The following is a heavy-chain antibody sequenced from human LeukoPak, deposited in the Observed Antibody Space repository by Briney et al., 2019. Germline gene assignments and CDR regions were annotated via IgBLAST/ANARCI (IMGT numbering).Heavy chain of an antibody. CDR2: ISGTSRTI. D-gene: IGHD3-10*01. V-gene: IGHV3-48*01. Sequence: GGSLRLSCVASGFTFNKYSMNWVRQAPGKGLQWLSYISGTSRTIYYADSVKGRFTISRDNSKNTLYLQMNSLRAEDTAVYYCAKDWGVRVYYYYYMDVWGKGTTVTISS. CDR3: AKDWGVRVYYYYYMDV. J-gene: IGHJ6*03. CDR1: GFTFNKYS.